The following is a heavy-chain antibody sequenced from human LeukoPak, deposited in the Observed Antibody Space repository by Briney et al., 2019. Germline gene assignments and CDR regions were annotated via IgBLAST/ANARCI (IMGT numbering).Heavy chain of an antibody. V-gene: IGHV4-39*07. J-gene: IGHJ4*02. CDR1: GGSISSSSYY. CDR3: ARTGAAAGTIRRDEYDFDY. CDR2: IYYSGST. D-gene: IGHD6-13*01. Sequence: KTSETLSLTCTVSGGSISSSSYYWGWIRQPPGKGLEWIGSIYYSGSTYYNPSLKSRVTISVDTSKNQFSLKLSSVTAADTAVYYCARTGAAAGTIRRDEYDFDYWGQGTLVTVSS.